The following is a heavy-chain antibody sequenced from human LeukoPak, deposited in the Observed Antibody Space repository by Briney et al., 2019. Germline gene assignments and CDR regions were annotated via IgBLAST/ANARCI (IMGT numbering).Heavy chain of an antibody. J-gene: IGHJ5*02. Sequence: ASVKVSCEASGYTFTTYVMNWVRQAPGQGLEWMGWINTNNGNPTYAQGFTGRFVFSLDPAVSTAYLQISSLKAEDTAVYYCARGLRRLTGTLNWLDPWGQGTLDSVSS. V-gene: IGHV7-4-1*02. D-gene: IGHD1-1*01. CDR1: GYTFTTYV. CDR2: INTNNGNP. CDR3: ARGLRRLTGTLNWLDP.